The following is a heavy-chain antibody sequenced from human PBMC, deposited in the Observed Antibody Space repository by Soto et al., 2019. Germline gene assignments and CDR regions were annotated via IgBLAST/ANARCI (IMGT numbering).Heavy chain of an antibody. V-gene: IGHV4-30-2*01. D-gene: IGHD2-15*01. CDR1: GGSIPSGGYS. CDR3: VRGYCTTSPCSGDFQF. Sequence: PSETLSLTCAVSGGSIPSGGYSWGWIRQPPGQGLEWIGYMYHSGNTYYNPSLKGRVTISLDHSRNQFSLRLNSVTAADTAVYFSVRGYCTTSPCSGDFQFWGQGTLVTVSS. J-gene: IGHJ1*01. CDR2: MYHSGNT.